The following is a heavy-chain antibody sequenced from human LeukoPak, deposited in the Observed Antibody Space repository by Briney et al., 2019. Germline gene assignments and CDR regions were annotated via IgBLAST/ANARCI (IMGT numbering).Heavy chain of an antibody. CDR3: AREGAVYYDSSGYFDY. CDR1: GGTFSSYA. Sequence: ASVKVSCKASGGTFSSYAISWVRQAPGQGLGWMGGIIPIFGTANYAQKFQGRVTITADESTSTAYMELSSLRSEDTAVYYCAREGAVYYDSSGYFDYWGQGTLVTVSS. V-gene: IGHV1-69*13. J-gene: IGHJ4*02. CDR2: IIPIFGTA. D-gene: IGHD3-22*01.